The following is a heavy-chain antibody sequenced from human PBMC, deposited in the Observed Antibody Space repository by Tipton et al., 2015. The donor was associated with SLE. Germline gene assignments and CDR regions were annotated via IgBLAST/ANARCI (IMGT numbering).Heavy chain of an antibody. CDR3: AREWRIASPRFGP. CDR1: GGSFSGYY. V-gene: IGHV4-34*01. J-gene: IGHJ5*02. CDR2: INHSGST. Sequence: TLSLTCAVYGGSFSGYYWSWIRQPPGKGLEWIGEINHSGSTNYNPSLKSRVTISVDTSKNQFSLKLSSVTAADTAVYYCAREWRIASPRFGPWGQGTLVTVSS. D-gene: IGHD2-21*01.